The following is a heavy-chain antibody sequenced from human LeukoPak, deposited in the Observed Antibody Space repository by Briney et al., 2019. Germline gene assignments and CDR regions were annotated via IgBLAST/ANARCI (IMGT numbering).Heavy chain of an antibody. J-gene: IGHJ5*02. CDR1: GYTFTSYY. CDR2: INPSGGST. V-gene: IGHV1-46*01. D-gene: IGHD5-18*01. Sequence: GASVKVSCKASGYTFTSYYMSWVRHAPGQGLEWMVIINPSGGSTSYAQKFQGRVTMTRDMSTSTVYMELSSLRSEDTAVYYCARDEVRTNSYGYGPPRGKNWFDPWGQGTLVTVSS. CDR3: ARDEVRTNSYGYGPPRGKNWFDP.